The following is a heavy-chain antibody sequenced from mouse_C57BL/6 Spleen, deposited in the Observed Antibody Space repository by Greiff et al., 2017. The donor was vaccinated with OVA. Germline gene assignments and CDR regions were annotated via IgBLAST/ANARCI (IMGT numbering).Heavy chain of an antibody. Sequence: VQLQQSGPGLVKPSQSLSLTCSVTGYSITSGYYWNWIRQFPGNKLEWMGYISYDGSNNYNPSLKNRISITRDTSKNQFFLKLNSVTTEDTATYYCARDKAPLYDGYYEGVDYWGQGTTLTVSS. CDR3: ARDKAPLYDGYYEGVDY. CDR2: ISYDGSN. J-gene: IGHJ2*01. CDR1: GYSITSGYY. D-gene: IGHD2-3*01. V-gene: IGHV3-6*01.